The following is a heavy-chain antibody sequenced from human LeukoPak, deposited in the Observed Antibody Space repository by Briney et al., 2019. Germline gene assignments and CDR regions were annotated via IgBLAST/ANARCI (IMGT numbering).Heavy chain of an antibody. CDR1: GFTFSNYG. CDR2: ISYDGSYQ. D-gene: IGHD3-22*01. V-gene: IGHV3-30*18. Sequence: PGRSLRLSCAASGFTFSNYGMHWVRQAPGKGLEWVTVISYDGSYQYYADSVKGRFTISRDNSKNTLYLQMNSLRAEDTAAYYCAKLCVDSSGYYYVQDAFDIWGQGTMVTVSS. J-gene: IGHJ3*02. CDR3: AKLCVDSSGYYYVQDAFDI.